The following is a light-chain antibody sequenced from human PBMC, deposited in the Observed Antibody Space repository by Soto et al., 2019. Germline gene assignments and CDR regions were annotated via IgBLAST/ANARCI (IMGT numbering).Light chain of an antibody. CDR3: QQSYSTPQT. V-gene: IGKV1-39*01. CDR1: QGLSSY. CDR2: AAS. Sequence: IQLTQSPSSLSVSVGDRVTITCRASQGLSSYLAWYQQKPGKAPKLLIYAASSLQSGVPSRFSGSGSGTDFTLTISSLQPEDFATYYCQQSYSTPQTFGGGTKVDIK. J-gene: IGKJ4*01.